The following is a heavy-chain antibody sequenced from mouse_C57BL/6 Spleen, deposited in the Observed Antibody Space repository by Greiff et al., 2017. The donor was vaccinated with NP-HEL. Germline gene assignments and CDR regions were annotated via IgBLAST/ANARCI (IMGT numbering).Heavy chain of an antibody. V-gene: IGHV3-6*01. CDR2: ISYDGSN. CDR3: ARKDYSNPFDY. CDR1: GYSITSGYY. D-gene: IGHD2-5*01. J-gene: IGHJ2*01. Sequence: VQLQQSGPGLVKPSQSLSLTCSVTGYSITSGYYWNWIRQFPGNKLEWMGYISYDGSNNYNPSLKNRISITRDTSKNQFFLKLNSVTTEDTATHYCARKDYSNPFDYWGQGTTLTVSS.